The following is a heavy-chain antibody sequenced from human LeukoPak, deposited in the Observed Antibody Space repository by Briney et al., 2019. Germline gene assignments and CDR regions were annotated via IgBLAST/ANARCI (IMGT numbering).Heavy chain of an antibody. J-gene: IGHJ4*02. D-gene: IGHD6-19*01. CDR3: ARGGEQWFDY. CDR1: GFTFSSYS. CDR2: ISSSSSYI. V-gene: IGHV3-21*01. Sequence: GSLRPSCAASGFTFSSYSMNWVRPAPGKGLEWVSSISSSSSYIYYADSVKGRFTISRDNAKNSLYLQMNSLRAEDTAVYYCARGGEQWFDYWGQGTLVTVSS.